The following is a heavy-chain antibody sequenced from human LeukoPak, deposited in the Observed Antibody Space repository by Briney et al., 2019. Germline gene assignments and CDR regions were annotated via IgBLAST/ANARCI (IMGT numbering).Heavy chain of an antibody. J-gene: IGHJ4*02. CDR2: IKQDGSEK. Sequence: GGSLRLSCAASRFTFSSYWMSWVRQAPGKGLEWVGNIKQDGSEKYYVDSVKGRFTISRDNAKNSLYLQMNSLRAEDTAAYYCARGFVPAAIWGQGTLVTVSS. D-gene: IGHD2-2*01. CDR1: RFTFSSYW. V-gene: IGHV3-7*01. CDR3: ARGFVPAAI.